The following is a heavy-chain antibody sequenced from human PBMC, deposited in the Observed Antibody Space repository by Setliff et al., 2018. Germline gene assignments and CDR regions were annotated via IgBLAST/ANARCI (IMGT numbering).Heavy chain of an antibody. CDR3: ARDNTILGATDY. CDR2: INQSGST. CDR1: GGSFSDYY. V-gene: IGHV4-34*01. Sequence: PSETLSLTCTVYGGSFSDYYWGWIRQSPGKRPEWIAEINQSGSTTYNPSLQSRVTISVDTSKNHFSLNLTSVTAADTAVYFCARDNTILGATDYWGQGTLVTVSS. D-gene: IGHD1-26*01. J-gene: IGHJ4*02.